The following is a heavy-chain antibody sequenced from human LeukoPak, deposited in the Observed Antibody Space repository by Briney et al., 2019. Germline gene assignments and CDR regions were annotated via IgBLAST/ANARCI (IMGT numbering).Heavy chain of an antibody. CDR3: ARDPFCSSTSCYEGYYYYGMDV. Sequence: ASVKVSCKASGYTFTSYYMHWVRQAPGQGLEWMGIINPSGGSTSYAQKFQGRVTMTRDTSTSTVYMELSSLRSEDTAVYYCARDPFCSSTSCYEGYYYYGMDVWGKGPRSPSPQ. D-gene: IGHD2-2*01. CDR1: GYTFTSYY. V-gene: IGHV1-46*01. CDR2: INPSGGST. J-gene: IGHJ6*01.